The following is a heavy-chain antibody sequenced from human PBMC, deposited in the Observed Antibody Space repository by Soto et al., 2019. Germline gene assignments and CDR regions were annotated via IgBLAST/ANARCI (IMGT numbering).Heavy chain of an antibody. J-gene: IGHJ5*02. CDR1: GYTFTGYY. CDR3: AASGTSCCDWFDP. V-gene: IGHV1-2*04. Sequence: ASVKVSCKASGYTFTGYYMHWVRQAPGQGLEWMGWINPNSGGTNYAQKFQGWVTMTRDTSISTAYMELSRLRSDDTAVYYCAASGTSCCDWFDPWGQGTLVTVSS. CDR2: INPNSGGT. D-gene: IGHD2-2*01.